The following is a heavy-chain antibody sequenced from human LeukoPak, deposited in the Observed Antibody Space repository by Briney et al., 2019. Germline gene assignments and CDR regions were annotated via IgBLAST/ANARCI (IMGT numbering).Heavy chain of an antibody. Sequence: PLASVKVSCKASGCTFSSYAISWVRQAPGQGLEWMGGIIPIFGTANYAQKFQGRVTITADESSSTAYMELSSLRSEDTAVYYCARGMTGYHYRYYYYYYMDVWGKGTTVTISS. D-gene: IGHD3-9*01. V-gene: IGHV1-69*13. CDR3: ARGMTGYHYRYYYYYYMDV. J-gene: IGHJ6*03. CDR1: GCTFSSYA. CDR2: IIPIFGTA.